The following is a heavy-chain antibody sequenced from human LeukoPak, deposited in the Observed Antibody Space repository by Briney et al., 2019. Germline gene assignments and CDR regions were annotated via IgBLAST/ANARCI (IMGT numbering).Heavy chain of an antibody. Sequence: SVKVSCKASGGTFSSYAISWVRQAPGQGLEWMGGIIPISGTTNNAHKFQGRVTITADESTSTACMELSSLRSEDTAVYYCATSAYTGGVFDYWGQGTLVTVSS. CDR2: IIPISGTT. CDR1: GGTFSSYA. V-gene: IGHV1-69*13. CDR3: ATSAYTGGVFDY. J-gene: IGHJ4*02. D-gene: IGHD2-8*02.